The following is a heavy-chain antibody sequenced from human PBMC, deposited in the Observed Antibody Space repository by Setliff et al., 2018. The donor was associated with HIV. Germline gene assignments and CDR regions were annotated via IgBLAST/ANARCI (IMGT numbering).Heavy chain of an antibody. V-gene: IGHV4-59*08. J-gene: IGHJ5*02. CDR3: ARGRTQWPNYNYFDP. CDR1: GGSINSYY. D-gene: IGHD6-19*01. Sequence: SETLSLTCTVSGGSINSYYWSWIRQPPGKGLEWIGYIYYSGSTNYNPSLKSRVTISVDTSKSQFSLKLSSLTAADTAVYYCARGRTQWPNYNYFDPWGLGTLVTVSS. CDR2: IYYSGST.